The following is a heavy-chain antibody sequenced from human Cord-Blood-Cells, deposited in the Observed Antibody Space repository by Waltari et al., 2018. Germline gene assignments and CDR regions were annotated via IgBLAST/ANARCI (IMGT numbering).Heavy chain of an antibody. Sequence: QVQLVQSGAEVKKPGASVKVSCKASGYPFTGYYMHWVRPAPGQGLEWMGWINPNSGGTNYAQKFQGRVTMTRDTSISTAYMELSRLRSDDTAVYYCARVDYSSSSRWFDPWGQGTLVTVSS. D-gene: IGHD6-6*01. CDR2: INPNSGGT. V-gene: IGHV1-2*02. CDR3: ARVDYSSSSRWFDP. J-gene: IGHJ5*02. CDR1: GYPFTGYY.